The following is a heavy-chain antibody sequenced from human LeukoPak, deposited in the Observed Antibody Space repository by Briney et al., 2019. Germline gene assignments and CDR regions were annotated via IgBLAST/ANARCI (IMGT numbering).Heavy chain of an antibody. V-gene: IGHV3-49*04. Sequence: GGTLRLSCAASGFTFSSYGMSWVHQAPGKGLEWVGFIRSKAYGGTTEYAASVKGRFTISRDDSKSIAYLQMNSLKTEDTAVYYCTRVLGSGWPIDYWGQGTLVTVSS. D-gene: IGHD6-19*01. CDR1: GFTFSSYG. CDR2: IRSKAYGGTT. CDR3: TRVLGSGWPIDY. J-gene: IGHJ4*02.